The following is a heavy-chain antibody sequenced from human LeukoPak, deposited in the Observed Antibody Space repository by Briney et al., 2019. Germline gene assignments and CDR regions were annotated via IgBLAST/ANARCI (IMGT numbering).Heavy chain of an antibody. J-gene: IGHJ6*03. V-gene: IGHV4-39*01. CDR2: IYYSGST. D-gene: IGHD3-9*01. CDR1: GGSISSSSYY. Sequence: SETLSLTCTVSGGSISSSSYYWGSIRQPPGKGLEWIGSIYYSGSTYYNPSLKSRVTISVDTSKNQVSLKLSSVTAADTAVYYCARLVGAGRYYDILTGWESFYYYYYYMDVWGKGTTITISS. CDR3: ARLVGAGRYYDILTGWESFYYYYYYMDV.